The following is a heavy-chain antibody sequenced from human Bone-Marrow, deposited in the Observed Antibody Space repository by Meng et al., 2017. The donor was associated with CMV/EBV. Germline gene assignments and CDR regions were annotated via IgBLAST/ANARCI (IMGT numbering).Heavy chain of an antibody. J-gene: IGHJ6*02. D-gene: IGHD5-24*01. CDR1: GLLFDDYA. CDR3: AKDTGSRGGYTLDV. Sequence: SCAASGLLFDDYAMHWVRQVPGKGLEWVSGISWNSGNIGYADSVKGRFTISRDNAKNSLYLQMNSLRAEDMGVYYCAKDTGSRGGYTLDVWGQGTTVTVSS. V-gene: IGHV3-9*03. CDR2: ISWNSGNI.